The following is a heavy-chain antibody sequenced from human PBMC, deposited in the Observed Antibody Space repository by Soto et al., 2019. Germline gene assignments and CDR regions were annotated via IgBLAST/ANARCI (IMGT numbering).Heavy chain of an antibody. Sequence: PGGSLRLSCAASGFTFSSYGMHWVRQAPGKGLEWVAVISYDGSNKYYADSVKGRFTISRDNSKNTLYLQMNSLRAEDTAVYYCAKDRRQWLLDYWGQGTLVTVSS. CDR3: AKDRRQWLLDY. D-gene: IGHD6-19*01. CDR2: ISYDGSNK. J-gene: IGHJ4*02. V-gene: IGHV3-30*18. CDR1: GFTFSSYG.